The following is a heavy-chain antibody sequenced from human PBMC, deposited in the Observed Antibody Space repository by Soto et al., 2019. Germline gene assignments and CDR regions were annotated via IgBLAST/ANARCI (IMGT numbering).Heavy chain of an antibody. V-gene: IGHV1-58*01. CDR1: GFTFTSSA. D-gene: IGHD6-19*01. CDR2: IVVGSGNT. J-gene: IGHJ6*02. CDR3: AADSWTGSVDSTGGEDV. Sequence: SVKVSCKASGFTFTSSAVQWVRQARGQRLEWIGWIVVGSGNTNYAQKFQERVTITRDMSTSTAYMELSSLRSEDTAVYYCAADSWTGSVDSTGGEDVWGQGTTVTVSS.